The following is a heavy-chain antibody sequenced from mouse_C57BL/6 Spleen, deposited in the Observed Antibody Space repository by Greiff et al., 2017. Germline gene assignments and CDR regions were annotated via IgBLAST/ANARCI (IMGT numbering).Heavy chain of an antibody. J-gene: IGHJ1*03. CDR2: ISYDGSN. CDR3: ARGAIDYYGSSWYFDV. Sequence: VQLQQSGPGLVKPSQSLSLTCSVTGYSITSGYYWNWIRQFPGNKLEWMGYISYDGSNNYNPSLKNRISITRDTSKNQFFLKLNSVTTEDTATYYCARGAIDYYGSSWYFDVWGTGTTVTVSS. CDR1: GYSITSGYY. D-gene: IGHD1-1*01. V-gene: IGHV3-6*01.